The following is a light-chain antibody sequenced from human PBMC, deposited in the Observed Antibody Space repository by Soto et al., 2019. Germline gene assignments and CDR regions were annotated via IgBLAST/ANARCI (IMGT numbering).Light chain of an antibody. J-gene: IGKJ2*01. CDR1: QNLLHSNGYNY. V-gene: IGKV2-28*01. CDR2: VGS. CDR3: VQGLYTPRA. Sequence: EIVMTQSPLSLPVTPGEPASISCRSSQNLLHSNGYNYLNWYLQKPGQSPQLLIYVGSTRASGVTERFSGGGSGTDFTLKISRAEAEDVGVYCCVQGLYTPRAFGQGNKLEIK.